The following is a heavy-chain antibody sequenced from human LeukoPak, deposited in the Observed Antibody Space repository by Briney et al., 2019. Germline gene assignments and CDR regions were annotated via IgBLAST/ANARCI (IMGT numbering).Heavy chain of an antibody. D-gene: IGHD3-22*01. Sequence: GGSLRLSCTASDFILSTYAMSWVRQAPGKGLEWVSSISGNGAPPYYADSVRGRFTISRDNSKNTLFLQMNSLRAEDSAVYYCATDREGDPSAYYLVGGQGTLITVSS. CDR2: ISGNGAPP. J-gene: IGHJ4*02. V-gene: IGHV3-23*01. CDR3: ATDREGDPSAYYLV. CDR1: DFILSTYA.